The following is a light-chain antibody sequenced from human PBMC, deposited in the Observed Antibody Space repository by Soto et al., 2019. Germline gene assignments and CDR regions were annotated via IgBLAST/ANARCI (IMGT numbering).Light chain of an antibody. CDR2: EVS. Sequence: QSALTQPPSASGSPGQSVTISCTGTSSDVGGYSSVSWNQLHPGKAPKLMVYEVSKRPSGVPDRFSGSKSGNTASLTVSGLQAEDEADYYCSSYAGSNNYVFGTGTKLTVL. CDR1: SSDVGGYSS. CDR3: SSYAGSNNYV. J-gene: IGLJ1*01. V-gene: IGLV2-8*01.